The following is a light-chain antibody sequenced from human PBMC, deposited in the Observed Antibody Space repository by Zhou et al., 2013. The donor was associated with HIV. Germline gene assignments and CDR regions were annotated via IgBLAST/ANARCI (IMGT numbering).Light chain of an antibody. J-gene: IGKJ1*01. CDR2: AAS. CDR1: QGISSY. Sequence: AIRMTQSPSSFSASTGDRVTITCRASQGISSYLAWYQQKPGKAPKLLIYAASTLQSGVPSRFSGGGSGTEFTLTISSLQPEDFATYYCQQVNNYPRTFGQGTKVEIK. V-gene: IGKV1-8*01. CDR3: QQVNNYPRT.